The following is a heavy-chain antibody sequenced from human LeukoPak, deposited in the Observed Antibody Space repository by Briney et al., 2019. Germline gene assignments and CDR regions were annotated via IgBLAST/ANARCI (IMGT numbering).Heavy chain of an antibody. V-gene: IGHV3-30*18. CDR2: ISYDGSNK. CDR1: GFTFSSYG. D-gene: IGHD2-15*01. J-gene: IGHJ4*02. CDR3: AKDSLIRYCSGGSCYSYFDY. Sequence: GGSLRLSCAASGFTFSSYGMHWVRQAPGKGLEWVAVISYDGSNKYYADSVKGRFTIPRDNSKNTLYLQMNSLRAEDTAVYYCAKDSLIRYCSGGSCYSYFDYWGQGTLFTVSS.